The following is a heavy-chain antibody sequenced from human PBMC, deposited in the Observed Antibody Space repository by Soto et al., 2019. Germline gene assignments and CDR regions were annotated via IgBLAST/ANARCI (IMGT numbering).Heavy chain of an antibody. D-gene: IGHD5-18*01. CDR1: GDSISSNNNY. CDR2: ISYSGTT. V-gene: IGHV4-30-4*01. CDR3: ARGRGYSYGLDP. J-gene: IGHJ5*02. Sequence: SETLSLTCTVSGDSISSNNNYWSWIRQPPGEGLEWIGFISYSGTTSYSPSLKSRVTISLDTSKNQFSLSLSSVTAADTAVYYCARGRGYSYGLDPWGQGTLVTVSS.